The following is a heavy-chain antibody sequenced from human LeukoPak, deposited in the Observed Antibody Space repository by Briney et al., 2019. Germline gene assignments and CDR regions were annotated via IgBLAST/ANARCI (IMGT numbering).Heavy chain of an antibody. CDR3: ARGLGGIAAAGSYGMDV. CDR2: INHSGST. Sequence: SETLSLTCAVYGGSFSGYYWSWIRQPPGKGLEWIGEINHSGSTNYNPSLKSRVTISVDTSKNQFFLKLSSVTAADTAVYYCARGLGGIAAAGSYGMDVWGQGTTVTVSS. CDR1: GGSFSGYY. J-gene: IGHJ6*02. D-gene: IGHD6-13*01. V-gene: IGHV4-34*01.